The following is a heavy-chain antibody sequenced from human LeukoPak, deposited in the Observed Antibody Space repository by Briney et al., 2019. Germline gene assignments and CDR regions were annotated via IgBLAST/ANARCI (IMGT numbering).Heavy chain of an antibody. J-gene: IGHJ6*03. CDR3: ARSPVVPAAFYYMDV. D-gene: IGHD2-2*01. CDR2: IYSGGST. Sequence: GGSLRLSCAASGFTVSSNYMSWVRQAPGKGLEWVSVIYSGGSTYYADSVKGRFTISRDNSKNTLYLQMNSLRAEDTAVYYCARSPVVPAAFYYMDVWGKGTTVTVSS. CDR1: GFTVSSNY. V-gene: IGHV3-66*01.